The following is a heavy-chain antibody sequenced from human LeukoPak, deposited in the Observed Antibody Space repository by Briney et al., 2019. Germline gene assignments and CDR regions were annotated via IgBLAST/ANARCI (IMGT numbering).Heavy chain of an antibody. J-gene: IGHJ3*02. D-gene: IGHD2-21*02. CDR2: ISGSGGST. V-gene: IGHV3-23*01. CDR1: GFTFSSYA. CDR3: LARAYCGGDCMDVDAFDI. Sequence: GGSLRLSCAASGFTFSSYAMSWVRQAPGKGLEWVSAISGSGGSTYYADSVKGRFTISRDNSKNTLYLQMNSLRAEDTAVYYCLARAYCGGDCMDVDAFDIWGQGTMVTVSS.